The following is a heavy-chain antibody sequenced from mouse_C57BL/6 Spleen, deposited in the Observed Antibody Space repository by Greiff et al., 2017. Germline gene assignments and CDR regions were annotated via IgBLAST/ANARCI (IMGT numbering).Heavy chain of an antibody. CDR2: IDPSDSYT. Sequence: QVQLQQPGAELVMPGASVKLSCKASGYTFTSYWMHWVKQRPGQGLEWIGEIDPSDSYTNYNQKFKGKSTLSVDKSSSTAYMQLSSLTSEDAAVYYCERSRYEGYFDVWGTGTTVTVSS. CDR3: ERSRYEGYFDV. CDR1: GYTFTSYW. J-gene: IGHJ1*03. D-gene: IGHD2-14*01. V-gene: IGHV1-69*01.